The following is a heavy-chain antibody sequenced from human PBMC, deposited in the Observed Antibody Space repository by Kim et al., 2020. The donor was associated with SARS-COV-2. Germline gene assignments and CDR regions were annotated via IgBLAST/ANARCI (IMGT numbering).Heavy chain of an antibody. V-gene: IGHV3-15*01. J-gene: IGHJ4*01. Sequence: GGSLRLSCAASGVTFSNAWMAWVRQAPGKGLEWFGRIRTKADGGTADYAAPVKGRFTISRDDSKSRLYLQMNSLKTEDTAVYYCSTDPRYSEGGGSFDH. D-gene: IGHD2-15*01. CDR1: GVTFSNAW. CDR3: STDPRYSEGGGSFDH. CDR2: IRTKADGGTA.